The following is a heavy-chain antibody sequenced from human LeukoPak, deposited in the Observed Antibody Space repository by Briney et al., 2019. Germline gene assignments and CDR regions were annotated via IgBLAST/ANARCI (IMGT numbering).Heavy chain of an antibody. CDR3: ARGNFDY. V-gene: IGHV3-64*01. CDR2: ISSNGGST. J-gene: IGHJ4*02. Sequence: RSGGSLRLSCAASGFTFSSYAMPWVRQAPGKGLEYVSAISSNGGSTYYANSVKGRFTISRDNSKNTLYLQMGSLRAEDMAVYYCARGNFDYWGQGTLVTVSS. CDR1: GFTFSSYA.